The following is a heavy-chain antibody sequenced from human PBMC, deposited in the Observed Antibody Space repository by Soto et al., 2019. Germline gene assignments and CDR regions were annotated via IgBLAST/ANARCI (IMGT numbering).Heavy chain of an antibody. CDR1: GFTFSSYA. V-gene: IGHV3-30-3*01. CDR2: ISYDGSNK. J-gene: IGHJ3*02. CDR3: ARADHADAFDI. Sequence: GESLKISCAASGFTFSSYAMHWVRQAPGKGLEWVAVISYDGSNKYYADSVKGRFTISRDNSKNTLYLQMNSLRAEDTAVYYCARADHADAFDIWGQGTMVTVSS.